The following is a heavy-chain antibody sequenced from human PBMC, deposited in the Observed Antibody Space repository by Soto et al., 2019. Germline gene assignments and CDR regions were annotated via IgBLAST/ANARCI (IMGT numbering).Heavy chain of an antibody. CDR3: AREGMLFSGVIVFYGMDV. CDR1: GYSFTRHD. CDR2: INASSGNT. Sequence: QVQLVQSGAEVKKPGASVKVSCKASGYSFTRHDTNWVRQAPGQGLEWMGWINASSGNTGYAQRFLGRLTMTTDTSTSTAYMELSGLKSEATAIYYCAREGMLFSGVIVFYGMDVWGQGTTVTVPS. J-gene: IGHJ6*02. D-gene: IGHD3-3*01. V-gene: IGHV1-8*01.